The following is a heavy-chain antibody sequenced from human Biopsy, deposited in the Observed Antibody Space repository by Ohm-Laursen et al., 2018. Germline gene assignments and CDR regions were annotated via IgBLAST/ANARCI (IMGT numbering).Heavy chain of an antibody. CDR2: INPNSGGT. CDR1: GYTFTDSY. D-gene: IGHD1-26*01. V-gene: IGHV1-2*02. CDR3: ARGGLNYWYFDL. Sequence: ASVKVSCKASGYTFTDSYMHWVRQAPGQGLEWMGWINPNSGGTNYAQKFQGRVTMTRDTSMSTAYMELNRLRSDDTAVYYCARGGLNYWYFDLWDCGTLVTVSS. J-gene: IGHJ2*01.